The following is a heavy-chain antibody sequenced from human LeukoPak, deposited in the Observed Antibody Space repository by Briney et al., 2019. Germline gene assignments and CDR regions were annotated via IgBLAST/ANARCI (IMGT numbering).Heavy chain of an antibody. CDR3: ARESGFRVLRYFDWLLGYFDY. Sequence: RTSETLSLTCTVSGGSISSSSYYWGWIRQPPGKGLEWIGSIYYSGSTYYNPSLKSRVTISVDTSKNQFSLKLSSVTAADTAVYYCARESGFRVLRYFDWLLGYFDYWGQGTLVTVSS. D-gene: IGHD3-9*01. J-gene: IGHJ4*02. CDR1: GGSISSSSYY. CDR2: IYYSGST. V-gene: IGHV4-39*07.